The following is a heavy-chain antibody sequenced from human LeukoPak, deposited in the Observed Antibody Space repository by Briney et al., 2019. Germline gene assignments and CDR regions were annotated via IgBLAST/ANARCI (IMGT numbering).Heavy chain of an antibody. CDR1: GFTFSSYE. V-gene: IGHV3-48*03. D-gene: IGHD5-24*01. J-gene: IGHJ4*02. Sequence: GGSLRLSCAASGFTFSSYEMDWVRQAPGKGLEWVSYISSSGSTIYYADSVKGRFTISRDNAKNTLYLQMNSLRAEDTAVYYCARDDGYNPAYWGQGTLVTVSS. CDR2: ISSSGSTI. CDR3: ARDDGYNPAY.